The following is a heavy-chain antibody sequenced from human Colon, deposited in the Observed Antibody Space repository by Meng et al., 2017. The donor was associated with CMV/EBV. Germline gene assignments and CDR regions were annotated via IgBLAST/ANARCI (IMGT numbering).Heavy chain of an antibody. CDR1: GYTFSSYG. J-gene: IGHJ4*02. CDR3: ARAREVGYSAYDYYDF. Sequence: SGYTFSSYGISWVRQAPGQGLGWMGWISTYNGNTDYAQKFQGRVTMTTDTLTSTAYMELTSLKSDDTAVFYCARAREVGYSAYDYYDFWGQGTLVTVSS. V-gene: IGHV1-18*01. D-gene: IGHD5-12*01. CDR2: ISTYNGNT.